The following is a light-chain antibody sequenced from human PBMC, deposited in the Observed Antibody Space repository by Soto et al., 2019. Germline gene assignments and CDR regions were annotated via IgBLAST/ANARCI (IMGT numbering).Light chain of an antibody. CDR3: QQYERYNPS. J-gene: IGKJ4*01. Sequence: DIQMTQSPSSLSASVGDRVTIICRGSQNINSYLAWFQQKPGKPPKSLIYDATSLQSGVPSRFSGSGSGTDFSLTISSLQPEDAATYYCQQYERYNPSFGGGTKLEI. V-gene: IGKV1-16*01. CDR2: DAT. CDR1: QNINSY.